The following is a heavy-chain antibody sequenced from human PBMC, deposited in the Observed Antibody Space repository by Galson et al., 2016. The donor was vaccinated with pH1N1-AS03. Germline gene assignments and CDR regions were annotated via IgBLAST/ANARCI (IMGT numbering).Heavy chain of an antibody. V-gene: IGHV2-70*20. J-gene: IGHJ3*02. D-gene: IGHD6-19*01. CDR2: LDWDDDT. CDR3: ARTHCVSRVAGRPGDSFDM. Sequence: PALVKPTQTLTLTCTFSGFSLNTRGMCLSWVRQPPGKAPKWLALLDWDDDTYYNTSLQTRPTLSKDTSRNKVVLTMTAMDPEDTATYYCARTHCVSRVAGRPGDSFDMWGPGTKGTVSS. CDR1: GFSLNTRGMC.